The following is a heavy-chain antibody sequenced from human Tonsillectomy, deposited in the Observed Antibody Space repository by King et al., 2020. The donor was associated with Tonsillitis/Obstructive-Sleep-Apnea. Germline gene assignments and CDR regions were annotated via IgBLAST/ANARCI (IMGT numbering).Heavy chain of an antibody. CDR2: IFSNDEK. CDR3: ARTRLTSGLGYFDL. J-gene: IGHJ2*01. Sequence: TLKESGPVLVKPTETLTLTCTVSGFSLSNTKMGVSWIRQPPGKALECLAHIFSNDEKFYSTSLKSRLTISKDTSRSQVVLTMTNMDPVDTATYYCARTRLTSGLGYFDLWGRGTLVTVSS. V-gene: IGHV2-26*01. CDR1: GFSLSNTKMG. D-gene: IGHD1-14*01.